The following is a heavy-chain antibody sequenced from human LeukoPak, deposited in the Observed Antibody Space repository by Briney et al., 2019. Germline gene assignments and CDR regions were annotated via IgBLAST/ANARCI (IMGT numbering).Heavy chain of an antibody. Sequence: ASVKVSCKASGYTLTSYDINWVRQATGQGLEWMGWMNPNSGNTGYAQKFQGRVTMTRNTSISTAYMELSSLRSEDTAVYYCAGLTYYYDSSGYPYAFDIWGQGTMVTVSS. CDR1: GYTLTSYD. V-gene: IGHV1-8*01. CDR2: MNPNSGNT. CDR3: AGLTYYYDSSGYPYAFDI. D-gene: IGHD3-22*01. J-gene: IGHJ3*02.